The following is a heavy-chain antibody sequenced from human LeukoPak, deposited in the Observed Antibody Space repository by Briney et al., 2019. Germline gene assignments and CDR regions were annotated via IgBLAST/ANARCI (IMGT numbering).Heavy chain of an antibody. V-gene: IGHV3-30-3*01. Sequence: PGGSLRLSCAASGFTFSSYAMHWVRQAPGKGLEWVAVISYDGSNKYYADSVKGRFTISRDNSKNTLYLQMNSLRAEDTAVYYCARDSSGAVAGLIDYWGQGTLVTVSS. CDR3: ARDSSGAVAGLIDY. D-gene: IGHD6-19*01. CDR1: GFTFSSYA. J-gene: IGHJ4*02. CDR2: ISYDGSNK.